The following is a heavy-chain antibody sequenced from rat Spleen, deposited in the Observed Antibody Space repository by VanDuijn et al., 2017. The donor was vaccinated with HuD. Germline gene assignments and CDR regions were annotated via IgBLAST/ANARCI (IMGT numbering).Heavy chain of an antibody. D-gene: IGHD1-9*01. CDR2: ISYDGTAT. J-gene: IGHJ2*01. CDR3: ARQDYGYNYDY. V-gene: IGHV5-31*01. Sequence: EVQLVESGGGLVLPGRSLKLSCVTSGFTFNYYWMTWIRQAPGKGLEWVASISYDGTATYYRDSVKGRFTLSRDNAKSTLYLQMGSLRSEDTATYYCARQDYGYNYDYWGQGVMVTVSS. CDR1: GFTFNYYW.